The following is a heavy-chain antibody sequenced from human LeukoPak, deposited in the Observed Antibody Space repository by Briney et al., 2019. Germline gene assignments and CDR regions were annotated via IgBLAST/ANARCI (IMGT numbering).Heavy chain of an antibody. CDR3: ARAAVATRRGSWFDP. Sequence: ASVKVSCKASGYTFTNYDISWVRQAPGQGLEWMGWISAYNGNTNYAQKLQGRVTMTTDTSTSTAYMELRSLRSDDTAVYYCARAAVATRRGSWFDPWGQGTLVTVSS. J-gene: IGHJ5*02. CDR1: GYTFTNYD. D-gene: IGHD5-12*01. CDR2: ISAYNGNT. V-gene: IGHV1-18*01.